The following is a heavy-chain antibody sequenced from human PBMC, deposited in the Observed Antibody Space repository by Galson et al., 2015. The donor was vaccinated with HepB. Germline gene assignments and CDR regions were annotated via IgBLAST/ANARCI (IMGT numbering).Heavy chain of an antibody. CDR2: IYYSGST. CDR3: ARVNPPYYYDSSGDRVAFDI. Sequence: TLSLPCTVSGGSISSGGYYWSWIRQHPGKGLEWIGYIYYSGSTYYNPSLKSRVTISVDTSKNQFSLKLSSVTAADTAVYYCARVNPPYYYDSSGDRVAFDIWGQGTMVTVSS. CDR1: GGSISSGGYY. V-gene: IGHV4-31*03. J-gene: IGHJ3*02. D-gene: IGHD3-22*01.